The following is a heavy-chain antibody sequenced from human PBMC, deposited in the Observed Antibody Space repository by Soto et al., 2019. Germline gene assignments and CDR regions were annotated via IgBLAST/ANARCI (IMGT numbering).Heavy chain of an antibody. CDR1: GYTFTGYY. Sequence: QVQLVQSGTEVKRPGDSVKVSCKASGYTFTGYYVHWVRQATGQGLEWMGWINPNSGDTYLAQRFQGRVTMNRDTSIGTAYMELRGLTSDDTAEYYCAKGGAIVAAGTRVYLDNAMDVWCQGTTVTVSS. D-gene: IGHD1-26*01. J-gene: IGHJ6*02. V-gene: IGHV1-2*02. CDR2: INPNSGDT. CDR3: AKGGAIVAAGTRVYLDNAMDV.